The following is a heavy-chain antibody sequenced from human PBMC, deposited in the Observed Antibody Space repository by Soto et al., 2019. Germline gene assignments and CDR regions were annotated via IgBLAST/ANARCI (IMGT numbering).Heavy chain of an antibody. CDR3: ARANMFGGYYYGMDV. D-gene: IGHD3-10*02. CDR1: GGSISSGDYY. Sequence: SETVSLTCTVSGGSISSGDYYWSWIRQPPGKGLEWIGYIYYSGSTYYNPSLKSRVTISVDTSKNQFSLRLSSVTAADTAVYYCARANMFGGYYYGMDVLGQGTTVTVSS. CDR2: IYYSGST. J-gene: IGHJ6*02. V-gene: IGHV4-30-4*01.